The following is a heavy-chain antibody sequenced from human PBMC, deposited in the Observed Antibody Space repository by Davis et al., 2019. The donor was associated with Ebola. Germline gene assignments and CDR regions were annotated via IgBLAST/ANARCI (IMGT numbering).Heavy chain of an antibody. Sequence: SLKISCAASGFTFDDYAMHWVRQAPGKGLEWVPGISWNSGSIGYADSVKGRFTISRDNAKNSLYLQMNSLRAEDTAVYYCARDRLYYYGMDVWGQGTTVTVSS. J-gene: IGHJ6*02. CDR3: ARDRLYYYGMDV. V-gene: IGHV3-9*01. CDR1: GFTFDDYA. CDR2: ISWNSGSI.